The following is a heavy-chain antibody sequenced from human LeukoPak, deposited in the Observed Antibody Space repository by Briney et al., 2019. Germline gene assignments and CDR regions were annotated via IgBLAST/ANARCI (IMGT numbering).Heavy chain of an antibody. CDR2: ISSDDRT. D-gene: IGHD3-22*01. CDR3: AGDSGTSGYGSVDI. J-gene: IGHJ3*02. Sequence: GGSLRLSCAASAFTVSSNFMSWVRQAPGKGLEWVSVISSDDRTYYADSVKGRFTISRDNSKYTLYLQMNSLRAEDTAVYYCAGDSGTSGYGSVDIWGQGTMVTVSS. V-gene: IGHV3-53*01. CDR1: AFTVSSNF.